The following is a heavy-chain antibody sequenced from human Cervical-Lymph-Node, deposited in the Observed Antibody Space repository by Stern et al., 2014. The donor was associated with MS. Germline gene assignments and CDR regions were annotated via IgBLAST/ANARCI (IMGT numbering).Heavy chain of an antibody. J-gene: IGHJ6*02. V-gene: IGHV1-69*05. CDR2: IIPVFGTP. CDR3: ASAHPATRRGYKGMNV. D-gene: IGHD2-2*01. Sequence: QVQLVQSGSEGRKPGSSVNVTCKASGGTFRNFAVNWVRQAPGQGLEWVGGIIPVFGTPTYAQKFQGRVTIISDESTNTVYVELSGLTTDDTATYFCASAHPATRRGYKGMNVWGQGTTIAVSS. CDR1: GGTFRNFA.